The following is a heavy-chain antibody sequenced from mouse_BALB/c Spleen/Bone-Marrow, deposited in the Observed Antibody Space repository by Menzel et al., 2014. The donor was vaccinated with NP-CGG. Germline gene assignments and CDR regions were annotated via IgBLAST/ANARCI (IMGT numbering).Heavy chain of an antibody. J-gene: IGHJ3*01. CDR3: ASPIYYDYPLFAY. V-gene: IGHV2-9*02. D-gene: IGHD2-4*01. CDR2: IWAGGST. Sequence: VQLVESGPGLVAPSQSLSITCTVSGFSLTSYGVHWVRQPPGKGLEWLGVIWAGGSTNYNSDLMSRLSISKDNTKSQVFLKMNSLQTDDTAMYYCASPIYYDYPLFAYWGQGTLVTVYA. CDR1: GFSLTSYG.